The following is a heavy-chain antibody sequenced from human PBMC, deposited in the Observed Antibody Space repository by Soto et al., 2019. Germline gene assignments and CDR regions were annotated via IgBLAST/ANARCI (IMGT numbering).Heavy chain of an antibody. D-gene: IGHD7-27*01. CDR1: GFTFRNAW. J-gene: IGHJ6*02. CDR3: ADTGDSSWDG. V-gene: IGHV3-15*07. Sequence: EVQLLESGGDLIKPGGSLRLSCVASGFTFRNAWMNWVRQAPGKGLEWVGRIKSEPDGGTTDYAVPVKGRFTISRDDSKNTVYLQMNGLDIEDTAVYYGADTGDSSWDGWGQGTTVIVSS. CDR2: IKSEPDGGTT.